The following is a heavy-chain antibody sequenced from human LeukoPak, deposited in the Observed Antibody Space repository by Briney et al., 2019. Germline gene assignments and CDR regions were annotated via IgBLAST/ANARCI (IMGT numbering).Heavy chain of an antibody. CDR3: IKYMGFDLLKDAFHI. V-gene: IGHV3-9*03. Sequence: PGGSLRLFCGASGFSLEDYAMHWGRQVPGKGLVWVSGISWDGRTQVYTDSLKGRLTISRDNENNSLYLQMDILRLEDMAFYHCIKYMGFDLLKDAFHIWGQGTLVTVSS. CDR1: GFSLEDYA. D-gene: IGHD3-9*01. J-gene: IGHJ3*02. CDR2: ISWDGRTQ.